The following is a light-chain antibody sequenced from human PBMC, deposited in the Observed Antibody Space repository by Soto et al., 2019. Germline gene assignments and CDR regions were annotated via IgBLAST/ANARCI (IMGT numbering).Light chain of an antibody. CDR2: NHN. V-gene: IGLV1-47*02. Sequence: QSVLTQPPSASGTPGQRVSMSCSGSSSNIGSNYVYWYQQLPGTAPQLLIYNHNHRPSGVPDRFSGSKSGTSASLTISGLRSEDEADYYCAAWDDILRGVLFGGGTKLTVL. CDR3: AAWDDILRGVL. J-gene: IGLJ2*01. CDR1: SSNIGSNY.